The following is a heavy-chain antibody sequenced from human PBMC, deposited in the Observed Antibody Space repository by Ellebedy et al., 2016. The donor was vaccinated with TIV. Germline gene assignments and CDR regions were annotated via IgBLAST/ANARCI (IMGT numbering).Heavy chain of an antibody. CDR2: INPNNGDT. CDR1: GYIFTGYY. D-gene: IGHD2-8*01. V-gene: IGHV1-2*02. J-gene: IGHJ4*02. CDR3: VRDLTNPLKGDY. Sequence: AASVKVSCKASGYIFTGYYIHWVRQAPGQGRKWMAWINPNNGDTAFAQSLRGRVTLTTDTSISTAYMELSTLTSDDTAVYYCVRDLTNPLKGDYWGQGTLVTVSS.